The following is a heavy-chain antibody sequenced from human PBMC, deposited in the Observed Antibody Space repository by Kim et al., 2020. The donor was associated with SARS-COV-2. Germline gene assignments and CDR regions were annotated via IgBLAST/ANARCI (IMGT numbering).Heavy chain of an antibody. D-gene: IGHD2-15*01. V-gene: IGHV3-15*01. Sequence: GGSLRLSCAASGFTFSNAWMSWVRQAPGKGLEWVGRIKSNTDGGTTDYAAPVKGRFTISRDDSKNTLYLQMNSLKTEDTAVYYCTTDSGVLGSSYWGQGTLVTVSS. CDR3: TTDSGVLGSSY. CDR1: GFTFSNAW. CDR2: IKSNTDGGTT. J-gene: IGHJ4*02.